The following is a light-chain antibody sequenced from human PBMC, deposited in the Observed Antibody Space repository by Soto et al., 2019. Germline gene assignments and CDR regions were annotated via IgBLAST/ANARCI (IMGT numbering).Light chain of an antibody. CDR3: QQYASSPRT. CDR1: QTISSW. Sequence: EIQMTQSPSTLSGSVGDRVTITCRASQTISSWLAWYQQKPGKAPTXVIYKASTLKSGVPSRFSGSASGTEGTLTIRRLEPEDYEVYDGQQYASSPRTFGQGTKVDIK. J-gene: IGKJ1*01. CDR2: KAS. V-gene: IGKV1-5*03.